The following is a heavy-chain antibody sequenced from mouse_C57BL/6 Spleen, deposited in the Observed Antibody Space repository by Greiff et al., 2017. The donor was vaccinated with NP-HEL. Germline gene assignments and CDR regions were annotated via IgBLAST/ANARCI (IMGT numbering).Heavy chain of an antibody. CDR1: GFTFSSYT. V-gene: IGHV5-9*01. CDR2: ISGGGGNT. J-gene: IGHJ3*01. Sequence: DVMLVESGGGLVKPGGSLKLSCAASGFTFSSYTMSWVRQTPEKRLEWVATISGGGGNTYYPDSVKGRFTISRDNAKNTLYLQMSRLRSEEKALYNCERHRTDWGQGTLVTVSA. CDR3: ERHRTD.